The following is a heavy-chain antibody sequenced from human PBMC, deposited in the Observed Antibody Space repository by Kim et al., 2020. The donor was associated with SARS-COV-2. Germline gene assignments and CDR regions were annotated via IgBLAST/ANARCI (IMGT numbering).Heavy chain of an antibody. V-gene: IGHV3-7*03. Sequence: GGSLRLSCAASGFTFSSYWMNWVRQAPGSGLEWVANIKPDGSEKFYVDSLKGRFTISRDNAKKSLYLQMNSLRAEDTAVYYCAKDANSHDIWGQGTMVTV. CDR3: AKDANSHDI. CDR1: GFTFSSYW. J-gene: IGHJ3*02. CDR2: IKPDGSEK.